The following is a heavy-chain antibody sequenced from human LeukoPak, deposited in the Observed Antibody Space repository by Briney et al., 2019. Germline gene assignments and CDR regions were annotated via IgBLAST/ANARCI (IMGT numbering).Heavy chain of an antibody. CDR2: ISSSSSYI. D-gene: IGHD3-22*01. J-gene: IGHJ4*02. CDR3: ARAMMVVANLGGVFDY. Sequence: GGSLTLSCAASGFTFSSYSMNWVRQAPGKGREWVSSISSSSSYIYYTDSVKGRFTISRDNAKNTLYLQMNSLRAEDTAIYYCARAMMVVANLGGVFDYWGQGALVTVSS. CDR1: GFTFSSYS. V-gene: IGHV3-21*04.